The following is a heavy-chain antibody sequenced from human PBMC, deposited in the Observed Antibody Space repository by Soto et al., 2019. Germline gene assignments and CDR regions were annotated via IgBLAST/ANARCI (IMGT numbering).Heavy chain of an antibody. CDR2: IWYDGSNK. Sequence: QVHLVESGGGVVQPGRSLRLSCAASGFTFSRYGMHWVRQAPGKGLEWVAIIWYDGSNKYYADSVKGRFTISKDNSKNLVYLEMNSLRAEDTAVYYCARVGTGAIAAAGMVDYWGQGALVTVSS. J-gene: IGHJ4*02. D-gene: IGHD6-13*01. CDR3: ARVGTGAIAAAGMVDY. V-gene: IGHV3-33*01. CDR1: GFTFSRYG.